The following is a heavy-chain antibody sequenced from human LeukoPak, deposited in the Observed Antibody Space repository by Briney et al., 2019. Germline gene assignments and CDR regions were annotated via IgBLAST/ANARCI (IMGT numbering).Heavy chain of an antibody. J-gene: IGHJ4*02. CDR3: ARAGIAAATFDY. D-gene: IGHD6-13*01. CDR2: INAGNGNT. CDR1: GYTFTSYA. V-gene: IGHV1-3*01. Sequence: ASVKVSCKASGYTFTSYAMHWVRQAPGQRLEWMGWINAGNGNTKYSQKFQGRVTITRDTSASTAYMELSSLRSEDTAVYYCARAGIAAATFDYSGQGTLVTVSS.